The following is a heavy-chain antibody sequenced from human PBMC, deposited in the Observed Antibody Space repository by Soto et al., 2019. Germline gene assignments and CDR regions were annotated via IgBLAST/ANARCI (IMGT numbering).Heavy chain of an antibody. D-gene: IGHD6-13*01. J-gene: IGHJ4*02. CDR1: GFTFSSYW. CDR3: AREGIAAAGTGGGLDY. V-gene: IGHV3-7*01. CDR2: IKQDGSEK. Sequence: GGSLRLSCAASGFTFSSYWMSWVRQAPGKGLEWVANIKQDGSEKYYVDSVKGRFTISRDNAKNSLYLQMNSLRAEDAAVYYCAREGIAAAGTGGGLDYWGQGTLVTVSS.